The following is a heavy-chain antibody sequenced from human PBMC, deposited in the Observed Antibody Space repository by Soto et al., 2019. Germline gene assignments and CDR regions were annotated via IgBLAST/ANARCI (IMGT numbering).Heavy chain of an antibody. D-gene: IGHD6-13*01. J-gene: IGHJ6*02. V-gene: IGHV1-69*01. CDR1: GGTFSTYA. CDR3: ARYVAGIASSYQDLPEDYCCGMDV. Sequence: QEQLVQSGAEIKKPGSSVKISCEASGGTFSTYAFSWVRQAPGQGLEWMGGIIPIFGSPRYAQKFQGRVTITAAEFLSTAYIGLSSLRSDDTAVYYCARYVAGIASSYQDLPEDYCCGMDVWGQGTTVTVSS. CDR2: IIPIFGSP.